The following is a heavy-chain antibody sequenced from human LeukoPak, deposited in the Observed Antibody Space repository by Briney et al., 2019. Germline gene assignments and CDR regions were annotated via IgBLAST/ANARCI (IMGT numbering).Heavy chain of an antibody. D-gene: IGHD3-22*01. V-gene: IGHV3-7*01. CDR1: GFTFSSYW. CDR3: ARDRSPYYYDSSGYHSY. CDR2: IKQDGSEK. Sequence: GGSLRLSCAASGFTFSSYWMSWVRQAPGKGLEWVANIKQDGSEKYYVDSVKGRFTISRDNAKNSLYLQMNSLRVEDTAVYYCARDRSPYYYDSSGYHSYWGQGTLVTVSS. J-gene: IGHJ4*02.